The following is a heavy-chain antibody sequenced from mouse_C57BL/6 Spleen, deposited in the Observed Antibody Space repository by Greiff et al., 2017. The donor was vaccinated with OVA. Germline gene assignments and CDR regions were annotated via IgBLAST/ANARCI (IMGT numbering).Heavy chain of an antibody. Sequence: QVQLQQSGAELVMPGASVKLSCKASGYTFTSYWMHWVKQRPGQGLEWIGELDPSDSYTNYNQKFKGKSTLTVDKSSSTAYLQLSSLTSEDSAVYYCARRFYYGYDYAMDYWGQGTSVTVAS. CDR1: GYTFTSYW. CDR2: LDPSDSYT. CDR3: ARRFYYGYDYAMDY. V-gene: IGHV1-69*01. J-gene: IGHJ4*01. D-gene: IGHD2-2*01.